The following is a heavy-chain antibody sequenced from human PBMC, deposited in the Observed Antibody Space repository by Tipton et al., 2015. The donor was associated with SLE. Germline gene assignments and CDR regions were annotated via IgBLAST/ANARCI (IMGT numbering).Heavy chain of an antibody. CDR1: GGSFSGYY. V-gene: IGHV4-34*01. CDR3: ARGVMDY. J-gene: IGHJ4*02. CDR2: INHSGST. Sequence: TLSLTCAVYGGSFSGYYWSWIRQPPGKGLEWIGEINHSGSTNYNPSLKSRVTISVDTSKNQFSLKLSSVTAADTAVYYCARGVMDYWGQGTLVTVSS. D-gene: IGHD2-8*01.